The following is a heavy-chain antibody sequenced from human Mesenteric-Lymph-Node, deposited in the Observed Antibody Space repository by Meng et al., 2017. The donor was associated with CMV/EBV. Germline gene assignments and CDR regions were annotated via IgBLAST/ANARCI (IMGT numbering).Heavy chain of an antibody. CDR1: GFTFDDYA. D-gene: IGHD3-3*01. CDR3: AKDSRAFWSGYYYGMDV. J-gene: IGHJ6*02. CDR2: ISWNSGSI. V-gene: IGHV3-9*01. Sequence: GGSLRLSCAASGFTFDDYAMHWVRQAPGKGLEWVSGISWNSGSIGYADSVKGRFTISRDNAKNSLYLQMNSLRAEDTALYYCAKDSRAFWSGYYYGMDVWGQGTTVTVSS.